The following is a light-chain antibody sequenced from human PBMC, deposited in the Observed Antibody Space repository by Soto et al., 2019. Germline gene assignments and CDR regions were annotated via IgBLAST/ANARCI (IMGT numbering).Light chain of an antibody. V-gene: IGKV2D-29*01. CDR2: EVS. J-gene: IGKJ4*01. CDR3: MQSSYLPRT. Sequence: IVMTQTPLSLSVTPGQPASISCKSSQSLLFSYGKTYLSWYRQKPGQPPQLLISEVSNRFSVVQDRLTGSGSGTDFTLKISRGEAEEVGIYYCMQSSYLPRTFGGGTKVEI. CDR1: QSLLFSYGKTY.